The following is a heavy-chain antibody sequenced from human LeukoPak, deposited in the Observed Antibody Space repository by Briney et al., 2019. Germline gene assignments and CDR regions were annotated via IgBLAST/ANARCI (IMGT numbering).Heavy chain of an antibody. CDR3: ARGDIFDRNGYYR. D-gene: IGHD3-22*01. Sequence: GGSLRLSCAASGFTVSTNYMSWVSQAPGRGLEWVSVIYSGGRTYYADSVKGRFTISRDNSKTTLYLQMNSLRAEDTAVYYCARGDIFDRNGYYRWGQGTLLIVSA. CDR1: GFTVSTNY. CDR2: IYSGGRT. V-gene: IGHV3-53*01. J-gene: IGHJ4*02.